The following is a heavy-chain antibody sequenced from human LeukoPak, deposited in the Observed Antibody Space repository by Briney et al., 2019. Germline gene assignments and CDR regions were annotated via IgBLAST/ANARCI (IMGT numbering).Heavy chain of an antibody. CDR2: INPNSGGT. D-gene: IGHD3-22*01. J-gene: IGHJ3*02. Sequence: ASVKVSCKTSGYTFITYYIHWMRQAPGQGLEWMGWINPNSGGTNYAQKFQGRVTMTRDTSISTAYMELSRLRSDDTAVYYCARVLVDSSGYYYVVQAFDIWGQGTMVTVSS. V-gene: IGHV1-2*02. CDR3: ARVLVDSSGYYYVVQAFDI. CDR1: GYTFITYY.